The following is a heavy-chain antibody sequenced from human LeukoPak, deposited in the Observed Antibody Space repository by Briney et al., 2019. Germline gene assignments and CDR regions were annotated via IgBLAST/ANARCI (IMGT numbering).Heavy chain of an antibody. J-gene: IGHJ4*02. Sequence: GGSLRLSCAASGFTFSSYWMSWVRQAPGKGLEWVANIKQDGSEKYYVDSVKGRFTISRDKAKNSLYLQMNSLRAEDTAVYYCARVEDGYVWGSYRYSLDYWGQGTLVTVSS. D-gene: IGHD3-16*02. CDR3: ARVEDGYVWGSYRYSLDY. CDR2: IKQDGSEK. V-gene: IGHV3-7*01. CDR1: GFTFSSYW.